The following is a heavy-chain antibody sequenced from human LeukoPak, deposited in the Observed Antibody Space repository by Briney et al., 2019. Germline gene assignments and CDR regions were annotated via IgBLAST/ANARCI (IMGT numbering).Heavy chain of an antibody. D-gene: IGHD2-2*01. J-gene: IGHJ5*01. CDR3: ARDRTPFCTTCYVFDS. CDR1: GFSLNDYS. Sequence: GGSLRLSCVASGFSLNDYSMNWVRQAPGKGLEWVASISSSSINIKYADSVKGRFTISRDDAKNLLHLQLNSLRVEDTAVYYCARDRTPFCTTCYVFDSWRQGTLVSVSS. CDR2: ISSSSINI. V-gene: IGHV3-21*01.